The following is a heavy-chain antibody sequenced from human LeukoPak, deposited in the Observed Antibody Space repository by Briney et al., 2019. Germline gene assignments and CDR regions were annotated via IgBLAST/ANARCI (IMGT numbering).Heavy chain of an antibody. CDR2: ISISGGTI. J-gene: IGHJ4*02. CDR3: ARGSGGRGLYFDC. D-gene: IGHD2-15*01. V-gene: IGHV3-48*03. Sequence: GGSLRLSCAASGFTFSSYEVNWVRQAPGKGLEWVSSISISGGTIYYADSVKGRFTISRDNAKNSLFLQMNRLRAENTAVYYCARGSGGRGLYFDCWGQGTLVTVSS. CDR1: GFTFSSYE.